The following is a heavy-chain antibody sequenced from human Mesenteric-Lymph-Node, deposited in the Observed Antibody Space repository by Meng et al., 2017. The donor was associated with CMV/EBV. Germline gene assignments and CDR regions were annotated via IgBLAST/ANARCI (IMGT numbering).Heavy chain of an antibody. CDR1: GFTFRTTW. D-gene: IGHD3-22*01. Sequence: GGSLRLSCAASGFTFRTTWMSWVRQAPGKGLDWVGRIKSRNDGGTADHGTPVKGRFTISRDDSKDTLYLQMNSLKVEDTAVYYCAKEGGSNYYDGYGMDVWGQGTTVTVSS. CDR2: IKSRNDGGTA. V-gene: IGHV3-15*01. J-gene: IGHJ6*02. CDR3: AKEGGSNYYDGYGMDV.